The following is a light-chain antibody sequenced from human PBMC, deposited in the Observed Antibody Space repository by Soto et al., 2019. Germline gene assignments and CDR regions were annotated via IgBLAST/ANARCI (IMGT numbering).Light chain of an antibody. CDR2: GNS. V-gene: IGLV1-40*01. CDR3: QSYDSSLSVWV. Sequence: QSVLTQPPSVSGAPGQRVTISCTGSSSNIGAGYDVHWYQQLPGTAPKLLIYGNSNRPSGVPDRFSGSKSGTSASLAITWLQAEDEADYYCQSYDSSLSVWVFCGGTKVTVL. J-gene: IGLJ3*02. CDR1: SSNIGAGYD.